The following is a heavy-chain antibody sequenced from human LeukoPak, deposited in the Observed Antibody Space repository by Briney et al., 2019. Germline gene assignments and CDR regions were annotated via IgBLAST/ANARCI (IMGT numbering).Heavy chain of an antibody. CDR3: ATEMTGYCSGGSCYSLFVSTTPAFGY. V-gene: IGHV1-2*02. Sequence: GASVKVSCKASGYTFTSYAMNWVRQAPGQGLEWMGWINLNSGGTNYAQKFQGRVTMTRDTSISTAYMELSRLRSDDTAVYYCATEMTGYCSGGSCYSLFVSTTPAFGYWGQGTLVTVSS. CDR2: INLNSGGT. J-gene: IGHJ4*02. CDR1: GYTFTSYA. D-gene: IGHD2-15*01.